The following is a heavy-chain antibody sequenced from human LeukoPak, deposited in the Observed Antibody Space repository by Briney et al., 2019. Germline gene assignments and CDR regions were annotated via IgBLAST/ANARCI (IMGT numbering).Heavy chain of an antibody. CDR3: ARAIKRPMVRGVIINFGYYCYYMDV. J-gene: IGHJ6*03. CDR2: MNPNSGNT. CDR1: GYTFTSYD. Sequence: ASVKVSCKASGYTFTSYDINWVRQATGQGLEWMGWMNPNSGNTGYAQKFQGRVTMTRNTSISTAYMELSSLRSEDTAVYYCARAIKRPMVRGVIINFGYYCYYMDVWGKGTTVTISS. D-gene: IGHD3-10*01. V-gene: IGHV1-8*01.